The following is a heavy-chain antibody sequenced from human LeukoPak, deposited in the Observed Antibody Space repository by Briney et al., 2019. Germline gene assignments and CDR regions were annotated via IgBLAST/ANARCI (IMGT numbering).Heavy chain of an antibody. CDR1: GGSFSGYY. J-gene: IGHJ4*02. D-gene: IGHD2-21*01. Sequence: SETLSLTCAVYGGSFSGYYWSWIRQPPGKGLEWIGRIYTSGSTNYNPSLESRVTISVDTSKNQFSLKLNSVTAADTAVYYCARDAPLAYCGGDCYSSQYWGQGTLVTVSS. CDR3: ARDAPLAYCGGDCYSSQY. V-gene: IGHV4-4*08. CDR2: IYTSGST.